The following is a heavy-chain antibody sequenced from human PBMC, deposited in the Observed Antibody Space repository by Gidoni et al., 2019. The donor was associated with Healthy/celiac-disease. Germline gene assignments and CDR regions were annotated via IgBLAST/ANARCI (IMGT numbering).Heavy chain of an antibody. V-gene: IGHV3-23*01. D-gene: IGHD2-21*01. CDR1: GFTFSSYV. CDR3: AKDSGAGGEDY. J-gene: IGHJ4*02. CDR2: IRGGGDGS. Sequence: EVQLLASGGGLVQPGGSLRLSCAASGFTFSSYVINWVRQAPGKGLEWVSAIRGGGDGSYYADSVKGRFTISRDNSKNTLYLQMNSLRAEDTAVYYCAKDSGAGGEDYWGQGTLVTVSS.